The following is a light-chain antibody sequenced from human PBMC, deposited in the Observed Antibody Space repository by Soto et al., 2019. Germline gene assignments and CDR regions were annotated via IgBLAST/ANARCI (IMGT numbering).Light chain of an antibody. Sequence: QSALTQPASVSGSPGQSITIPCTGTGSDLGAYNFASWYQHHPGKAPKLIVFEVSNRPSGVSFRFSGPKSGNTASLTISGLQAEDEADYYCSSYTTGTTRVIFGGGTKVTVL. CDR3: SSYTTGTTRVI. V-gene: IGLV2-14*01. CDR1: GSDLGAYNF. J-gene: IGLJ2*01. CDR2: EVS.